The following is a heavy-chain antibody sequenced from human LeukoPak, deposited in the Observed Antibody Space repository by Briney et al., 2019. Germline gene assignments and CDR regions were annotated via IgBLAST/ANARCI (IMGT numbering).Heavy chain of an antibody. D-gene: IGHD1-1*01. Sequence: PSETLSLTCTVSGDSISHYYWSWIRQPPGKGLEWIGCIYYSGSTNYNPSLKSRVSISVDTSKNQFSLKVRSVTAADTAVYYCARAGTTVVFSLFDYWGQGTLVTVSS. CDR1: GDSISHYY. J-gene: IGHJ4*02. CDR2: IYYSGST. CDR3: ARAGTTVVFSLFDY. V-gene: IGHV4-59*01.